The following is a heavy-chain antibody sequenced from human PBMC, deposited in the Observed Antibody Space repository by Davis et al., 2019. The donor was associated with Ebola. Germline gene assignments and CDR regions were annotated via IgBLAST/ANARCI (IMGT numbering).Heavy chain of an antibody. CDR2: IYYSGST. CDR3: ARGDWRGFGWFDP. CDR1: GGSISSYY. D-gene: IGHD3-3*01. Sequence: MPGGSLRLSCTVSGGSISSYYWSWIRQPPGKGLEWIGYIYYSGSTNYNPSLKSRVTISVDTSKKQFSLKLSSVTAAETAVYYCARGDWRGFGWFDPWGQGTLVTVSS. V-gene: IGHV4-59*12. J-gene: IGHJ5*02.